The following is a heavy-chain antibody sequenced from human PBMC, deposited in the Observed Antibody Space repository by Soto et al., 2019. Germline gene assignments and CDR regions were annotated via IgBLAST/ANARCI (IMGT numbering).Heavy chain of an antibody. CDR3: AKGGVAAARGYFDH. D-gene: IGHD6-13*01. CDR2: ISGSGSVT. J-gene: IGHJ4*02. Sequence: EVQLLESGGGLVKPGGSLRLSCAASGFIFRSYGLSWVRQAPGKGLEWVSDISGSGSVTNYADSVKGRFTISRDNSNNTLSLKMDSLRAEDTAVYYCAKGGVAAARGYFDHWGQGTRVTVSS. V-gene: IGHV3-23*01. CDR1: GFIFRSYG.